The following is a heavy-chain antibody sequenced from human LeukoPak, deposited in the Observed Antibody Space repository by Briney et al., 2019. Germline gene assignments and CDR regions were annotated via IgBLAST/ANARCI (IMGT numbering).Heavy chain of an antibody. V-gene: IGHV7-4-1*02. CDR3: ARGQGALLWFGEISG. CDR1: GYTFTSYA. CDR2: INTNTGNP. D-gene: IGHD3-10*01. J-gene: IGHJ4*02. Sequence: ASVKVSCKASGYTFTSYAMNWVRQAPGQGLEWMGWINTNTGNPTYAQGFTGRFVFSLDTSVSTAYLQISSLKAEDTAVYYCARGQGALLWFGEISGWGQGTLLTVSS.